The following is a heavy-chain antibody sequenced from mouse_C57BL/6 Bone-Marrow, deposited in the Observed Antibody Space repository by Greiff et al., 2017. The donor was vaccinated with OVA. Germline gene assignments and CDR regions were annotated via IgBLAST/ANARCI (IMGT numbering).Heavy chain of an antibody. Sequence: QVQLKQPGAELVMPGASVKLSCKASGYTFTSYWMHWVKQRPGQGLEWIGEIDPSDSYTNYNQKFKGKSTLTVDKSSSTAYMQLSSLTSEDSAVYYCARSGTVVDNWGQGTTLTVSS. V-gene: IGHV1-69*01. D-gene: IGHD1-1*01. CDR3: ARSGTVVDN. CDR2: IDPSDSYT. J-gene: IGHJ2*01. CDR1: GYTFTSYW.